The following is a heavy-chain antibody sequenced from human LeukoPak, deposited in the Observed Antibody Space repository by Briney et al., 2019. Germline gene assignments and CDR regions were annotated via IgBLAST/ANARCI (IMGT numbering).Heavy chain of an antibody. CDR1: GYTFTGYY. CDR2: INPNSGGT. D-gene: IGHD3-10*01. CDR3: ARDGEYGSGSYSTDYFDY. V-gene: IGHV1-2*02. J-gene: IGHJ4*02. Sequence: ASVKVSCKASGYTFTGYYMHWVRQAPGQGLEWMGWINPNSGGTNYAQKFQGRVTMTRYTSISTAYMELSRLRSDDTAVYYCARDGEYGSGSYSTDYFDYWGQGTLVTVSS.